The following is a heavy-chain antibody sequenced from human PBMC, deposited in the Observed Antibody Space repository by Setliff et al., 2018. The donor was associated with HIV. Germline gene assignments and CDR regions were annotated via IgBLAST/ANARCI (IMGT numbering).Heavy chain of an antibody. CDR1: GGSFSGYY. D-gene: IGHD2-21*02. J-gene: IGHJ6*03. CDR2: VYYDGTT. Sequence: SETLSLTCTSSGGSFSGYYWGWIRQSPGKGLEWIGNVYYDGTTNYNPSLKSRVTISVDTSKNQFSLKLSSVTAADTAVYYCARGRGGNYNYYYYYMDVWGKGTTVTVSS. CDR3: ARGRGGNYNYYYYYMDV. V-gene: IGHV4-34*01.